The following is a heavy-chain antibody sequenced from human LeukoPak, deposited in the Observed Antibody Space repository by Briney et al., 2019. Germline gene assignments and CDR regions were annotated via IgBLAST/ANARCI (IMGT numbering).Heavy chain of an antibody. CDR3: AREYYYGSGSYSNNWFDP. J-gene: IGHJ5*02. D-gene: IGHD3-10*01. CDR1: GYTFTGYY. CDR2: INPNSGGT. V-gene: IGHV1-2*02. Sequence: VASVKVSCKASGYTFTGYYMHWVRQAPGQGLEWMGWINPNSGGTNYAQKFQGRVTMTRDTSISTAYMELSSLRSEDTAVYYCAREYYYGSGSYSNNWFDPWGQGTLVTVSS.